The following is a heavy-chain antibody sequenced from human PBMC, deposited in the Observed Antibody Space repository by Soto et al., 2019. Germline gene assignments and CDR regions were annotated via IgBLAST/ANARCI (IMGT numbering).Heavy chain of an antibody. CDR3: AKDKGSSYYYYYYYYLDV. D-gene: IGHD6-19*01. V-gene: IGHV3-23*01. Sequence: EVQLLESGGGLVQPGGSLRLSCAASGFTFSSYAMSWVRQAPGKGLEWVSAISGSGGSTYYADSVKGRFTISSDNSKNTLYLQMNSLRAEDTVVYYCAKDKGSSYYYYYYYYLDVWGKGTTVTVSS. CDR1: GFTFSSYA. J-gene: IGHJ6*03. CDR2: ISGSGGST.